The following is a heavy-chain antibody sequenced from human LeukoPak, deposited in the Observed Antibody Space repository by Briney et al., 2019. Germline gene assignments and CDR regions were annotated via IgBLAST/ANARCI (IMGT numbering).Heavy chain of an antibody. CDR2: INPNSGGT. CDR3: ARTSSYYDILTGYYPNYYYYGMDV. Sequence: ASVKVSCKASGYSFTSYGVTWVRQAPGQGLEWMGWINPNSGGTNYAQKFQGRVTMIRDTSISTAYMELSRLRSDDTAVYYCARTSSYYDILTGYYPNYYYYGMDVWGQGTTVTVSS. CDR1: GYSFTSYG. D-gene: IGHD3-9*01. J-gene: IGHJ6*02. V-gene: IGHV1-2*02.